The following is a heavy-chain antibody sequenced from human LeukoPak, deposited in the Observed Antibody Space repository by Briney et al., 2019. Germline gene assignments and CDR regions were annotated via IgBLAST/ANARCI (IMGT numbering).Heavy chain of an antibody. J-gene: IGHJ4*02. CDR2: IKSKTDGGTT. D-gene: IGHD4-17*01. CDR3: TTLARTTVTTRGDY. V-gene: IGHV3-15*01. Sequence: GGSLRLSCAASGFTFSNAWMSWVRQAPGKGLEWVGRIKSKTDGGTTDYAAPVKGRFTISRDDSKNTLYLQMNSLKTEDTAVYYCTTLARTTVTTRGDYWGQGTLVTVSS. CDR1: GFTFSNAW.